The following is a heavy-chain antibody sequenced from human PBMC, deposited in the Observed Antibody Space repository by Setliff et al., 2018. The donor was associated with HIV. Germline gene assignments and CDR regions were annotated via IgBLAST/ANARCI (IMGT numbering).Heavy chain of an antibody. J-gene: IGHJ6*03. CDR3: ARQRSGGSCYSCDYYYMDV. CDR2: IYASDNSGST. Sequence: LSLTCTVSGDSITTGVYYWSWIRQPAGQGLEWIGHIYASDNSGSTSYNPSLNSRVSRSIDTSKNQFSLKVNSVTAADTAVYYCARQRSGGSCYSCDYYYMDVWGKGTTVTVSS. CDR1: GDSITTGVYY. D-gene: IGHD2-15*01. V-gene: IGHV4-61*09.